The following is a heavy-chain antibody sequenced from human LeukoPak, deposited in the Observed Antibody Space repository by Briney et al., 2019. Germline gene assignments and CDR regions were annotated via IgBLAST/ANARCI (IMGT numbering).Heavy chain of an antibody. D-gene: IGHD3-3*01. CDR3: ARTIFDGY. CDR1: GFTFSSYG. Sequence: GGSLRLSCAASGFTFSSYGMTWVRQAPGKGLEWVSYISSSSSTIYYADSVKGRFTISRDNAKNSLYLQMNSLRAEDTAVYYCARTIFDGYWGQGTLVTVSS. CDR2: ISSSSSTI. J-gene: IGHJ4*02. V-gene: IGHV3-48*04.